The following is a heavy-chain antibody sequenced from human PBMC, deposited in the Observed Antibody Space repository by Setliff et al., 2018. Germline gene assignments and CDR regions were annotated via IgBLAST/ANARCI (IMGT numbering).Heavy chain of an antibody. CDR3: ANYEQRPRNLDY. Sequence: GGSLRLSCAASGFTFNNYFMIWVRQAPGKGLEWVSSISNSGGEIHYADSVKGRFTISRDNPRSTLYLQMNSLRAEDTALYYCANYEQRPRNLDYWGQGTLVTVS. V-gene: IGHV3-23*01. D-gene: IGHD6-25*01. CDR1: GFTFNNYF. J-gene: IGHJ4*02. CDR2: ISNSGGEI.